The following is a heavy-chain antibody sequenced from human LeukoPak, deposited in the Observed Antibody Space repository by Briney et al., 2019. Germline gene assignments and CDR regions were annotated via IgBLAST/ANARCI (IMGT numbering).Heavy chain of an antibody. V-gene: IGHV4-30-4*01. CDR2: IYYSGST. D-gene: IGHD5-12*01. J-gene: IGHJ4*02. CDR1: GGSISSGDYY. Sequence: SETLSLTCTVSGGSISSGDYYWSWIRQPPGKGLEWIGYIYYSGSTYYNPSLKSRVTISVDTSKNQFSLKLSSVTAADTAVYYRARTSGYDYSYFDYWGQGTLVTVSS. CDR3: ARTSGYDYSYFDY.